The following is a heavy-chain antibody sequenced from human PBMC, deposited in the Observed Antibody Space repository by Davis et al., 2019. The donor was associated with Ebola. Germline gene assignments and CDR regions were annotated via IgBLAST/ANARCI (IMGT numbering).Heavy chain of an antibody. Sequence: PGGSLRLSCAASGFTFSSYSMNWVRQAPGKGLEWVSYISSSSSTIYYADSVKGRFTISRDNAKNSLYLQMNSLRDEDTAVYYCARDPRTMIVVPDAFDIWGQGTMVTVSS. V-gene: IGHV3-48*02. CDR3: ARDPRTMIVVPDAFDI. D-gene: IGHD3-22*01. CDR1: GFTFSSYS. J-gene: IGHJ3*02. CDR2: ISSSSSTI.